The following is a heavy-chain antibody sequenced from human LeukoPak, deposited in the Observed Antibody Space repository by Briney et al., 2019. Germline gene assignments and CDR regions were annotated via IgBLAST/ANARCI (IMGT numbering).Heavy chain of an antibody. J-gene: IGHJ4*02. CDR1: GFTVSSNY. CDR2: IYSGGTT. D-gene: IGHD3-22*01. CDR3: ARAPSSGYQYYFDY. V-gene: IGHV3-53*01. Sequence: GGSLRLSCAASGFTVSSNYMSWVRQAPGKGLEWVSVIYSGGTTYYVDSVKGRFIISRDNSKNTLYLQMNSLRAEDTAVYYCARAPSSGYQYYFDYWGQGTLVTVSS.